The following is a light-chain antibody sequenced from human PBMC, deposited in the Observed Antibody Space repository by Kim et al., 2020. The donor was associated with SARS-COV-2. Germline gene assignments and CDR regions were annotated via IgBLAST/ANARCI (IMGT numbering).Light chain of an antibody. Sequence: SVTISGTGTSSDVGGYTYSSWYQQHPGEAPKLMIFDVSDRRSGVSYRFSGAKSGNTASLTISGLQAEDEANYYCSSYTTSTNFVVFGGGTQLTVL. J-gene: IGLJ2*01. V-gene: IGLV2-14*03. CDR1: SSDVGGYTY. CDR3: SSYTTSTNFVV. CDR2: DVS.